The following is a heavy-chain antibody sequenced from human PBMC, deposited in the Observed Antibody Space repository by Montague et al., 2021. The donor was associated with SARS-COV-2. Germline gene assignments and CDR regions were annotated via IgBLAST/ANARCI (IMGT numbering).Heavy chain of an antibody. CDR2: ISYDGRRE. J-gene: IGHJ6*02. D-gene: IGHD5-18*01. Sequence: SLRLSCAASGFTFSRYGMHWVRQAPGKGLEWVAVISYDGRREYYADSVKGRFTISRDNAKNSLYLQMNSLRAEDTAVYYCARSVDTAMVPLYYYYYGMDVWGQGTTVTVSS. V-gene: IGHV3-30*04. CDR1: GFTFSRYG. CDR3: ARSVDTAMVPLYYYYYGMDV.